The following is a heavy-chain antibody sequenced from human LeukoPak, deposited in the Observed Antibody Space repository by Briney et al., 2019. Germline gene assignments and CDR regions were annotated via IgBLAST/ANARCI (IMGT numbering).Heavy chain of an antibody. CDR2: IWYDGSNK. Sequence: GGSLRLSCAASGFTFSSYGMHWVRQAPGKGLEWVAVIWYDGSNKYYADSVKGRFTISRDNSKNTLYLQMNSLRAEDTAVYYCARDSSSWYAVDYWGQGTLVTVSS. CDR1: GFTFSSYG. D-gene: IGHD6-13*01. CDR3: ARDSSSWYAVDY. V-gene: IGHV3-33*01. J-gene: IGHJ4*02.